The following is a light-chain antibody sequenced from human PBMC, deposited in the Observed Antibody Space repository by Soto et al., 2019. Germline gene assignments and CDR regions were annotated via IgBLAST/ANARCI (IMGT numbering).Light chain of an antibody. CDR1: QNVLSSD. CDR3: QQYGDSLT. CDR2: AAS. V-gene: IGKV3-20*01. J-gene: IGKJ4*01. Sequence: VLTESPSMLSLSPLKRASLSFRSSQNVLSSDLACYQQHPGQAPRLLIYAASPRVTGIADRFSGSGSRTDYTLTISRLAAEEFAVYHCQQYGDSLTFGGGTKVDIK.